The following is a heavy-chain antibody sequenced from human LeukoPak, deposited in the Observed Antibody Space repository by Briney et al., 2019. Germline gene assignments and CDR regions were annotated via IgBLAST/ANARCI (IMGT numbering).Heavy chain of an antibody. CDR1: GYTFTSYG. V-gene: IGHV1-18*01. D-gene: IGHD3-9*01. CDR3: ARVDYDILTGYYADY. Sequence: ASVKVSCKASGYTFTSYGISWARQAPGQGLEWMGWISAYNGNTNYAQKLQGRVTMTTDTSTSTAYMELRSLRSDDTAVYYCARVDYDILTGYYADYWGQGTLVTVSS. CDR2: ISAYNGNT. J-gene: IGHJ4*02.